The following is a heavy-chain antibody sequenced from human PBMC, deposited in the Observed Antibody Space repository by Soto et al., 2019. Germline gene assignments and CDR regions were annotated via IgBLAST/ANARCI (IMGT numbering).Heavy chain of an antibody. J-gene: IGHJ4*02. CDR1: GFTFSNAW. D-gene: IGHD3-10*01. CDR3: AKAREVTLVRISLAQ. CDR2: IKSKTDGGTT. Sequence: GGSLRLSCAASGFTFSNAWMSWVRQAPGKGLEWVGRIKSKTDGGTTDYAAPVKGRFTISRDNSKNTLYLQMNSLRAEDTAIYYCAKAREVTLVRISLAQWGQGTLVTVSS. V-gene: IGHV3-15*01.